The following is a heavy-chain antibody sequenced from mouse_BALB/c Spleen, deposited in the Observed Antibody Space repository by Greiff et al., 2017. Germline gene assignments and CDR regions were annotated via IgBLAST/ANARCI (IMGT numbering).Heavy chain of an antibody. CDR3: ARHVLRLRHYAMDY. Sequence: EVMLVESGGGLVKPGGSLKLSCAASGFAFSSYDMSWVRQTPEKRLEWVAYISSGGGGTYYPDTVKGRFTISRDNAKNTLYLQMSSLKSEDTAMYYCARHVLRLRHYAMDYWGQGTSVTVSS. CDR2: ISSGGGGT. J-gene: IGHJ4*01. CDR1: GFAFSSYD. V-gene: IGHV5-12-1*01. D-gene: IGHD1-2*01.